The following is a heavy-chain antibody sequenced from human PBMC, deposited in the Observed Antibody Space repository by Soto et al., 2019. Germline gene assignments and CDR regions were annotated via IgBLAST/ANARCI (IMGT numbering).Heavy chain of an antibody. CDR2: IIPIFGTA. D-gene: IGHD6-6*01. CDR3: ARPATPYSSSPSDYYYYYGMDV. CDR1: GGTFSSYA. Sequence: QVQLVQSGAEVKKPGSSVKVSCKASGGTFSSYAISWVRQAPGQGLEWMGGIIPIFGTANYAQKFQGRVTITANESTSTADMELSSLRSEDTAVYYCARPATPYSSSPSDYYYYYGMDVWGQGTTVTVSS. V-gene: IGHV1-69*01. J-gene: IGHJ6*02.